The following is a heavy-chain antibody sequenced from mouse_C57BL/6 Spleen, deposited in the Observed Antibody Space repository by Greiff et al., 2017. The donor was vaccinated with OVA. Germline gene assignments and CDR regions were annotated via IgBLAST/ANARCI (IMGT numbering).Heavy chain of an antibody. D-gene: IGHD3-3*01. V-gene: IGHV1-82*01. CDR1: GYAFSSSW. J-gene: IGHJ4*01. CDR2: IYPGDGDT. CDR3: AREGMGGYAMDY. Sequence: LVESGPELVKPGASVKISCKASGYAFSSSWMNWVKQRPGKGLEWIGRIYPGDGDTNYNGKFKGKATLTADKSSSTAYMQLSSLTSEDSAVYFCAREGMGGYAMDYWGQGTSVTVSS.